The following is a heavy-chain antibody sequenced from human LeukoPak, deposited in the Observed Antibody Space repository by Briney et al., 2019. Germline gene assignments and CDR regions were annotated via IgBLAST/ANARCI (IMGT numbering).Heavy chain of an antibody. CDR2: IYYSGST. CDR1: GGSISSYY. V-gene: IGHV4-59*12. D-gene: IGHD3-22*01. J-gene: IGHJ6*03. CDR3: ARSSAVYYYDSSGYYRGYYYYMDV. Sequence: PSETLSLTCTVSGGSISSYYWSWIRQPPGKGLEWIGYIYYSGSTNYNPSLKSRVTISVDTSKNQFSLKLSSVTTADTAVYYCARSSAVYYYDSSGYYRGYYYYMDVWGKGTTVTISS.